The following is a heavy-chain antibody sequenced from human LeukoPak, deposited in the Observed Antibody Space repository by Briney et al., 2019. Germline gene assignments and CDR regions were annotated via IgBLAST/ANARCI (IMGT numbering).Heavy chain of an antibody. D-gene: IGHD3-22*01. Sequence: GGSLRLSCAASGFTFSSYGMHWVRQAPGKGLEWVAVISYDGSNKYYADSVKGRFTISRDNSKNTLYLQMNSLRAEDTAVYYCAKDAYYYDSSALRGAFDIWGQGTMVTVSS. CDR2: ISYDGSNK. CDR1: GFTFSSYG. CDR3: AKDAYYYDSSALRGAFDI. V-gene: IGHV3-30*18. J-gene: IGHJ3*02.